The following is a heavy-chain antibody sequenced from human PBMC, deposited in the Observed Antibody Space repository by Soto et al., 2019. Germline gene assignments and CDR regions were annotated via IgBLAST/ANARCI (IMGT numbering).Heavy chain of an antibody. V-gene: IGHV4-59*01. D-gene: IGHD3-10*01. Sequence: SETLSLTCTVSGGSISSYYWSWIRQPPGKGLEWIGYIYYSGSTNYNPSLKSRVTISVDTSKNQFSLKLSSVTAADTAVYYCARSMVRGVIRDFDYWGQGTLVTV. J-gene: IGHJ4*02. CDR1: GGSISSYY. CDR3: ARSMVRGVIRDFDY. CDR2: IYYSGST.